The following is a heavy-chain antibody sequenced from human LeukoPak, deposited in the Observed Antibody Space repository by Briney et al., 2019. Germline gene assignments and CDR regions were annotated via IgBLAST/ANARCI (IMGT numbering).Heavy chain of an antibody. CDR2: IILNSGDT. Sequence: ASVKVSCKASGYTFSDYYMHWVRQAPGQGLEWMGWIILNSGDTNYAQRFQGRVTMTWDTSISTAYMELSRLRSDDTAIYYCARGGAHTLVVAAAVIPPFGYWGRGTLVTVSS. CDR3: ARGGAHTLVVAAAVIPPFGY. J-gene: IGHJ4*02. D-gene: IGHD2-2*02. V-gene: IGHV1-2*02. CDR1: GYTFSDYY.